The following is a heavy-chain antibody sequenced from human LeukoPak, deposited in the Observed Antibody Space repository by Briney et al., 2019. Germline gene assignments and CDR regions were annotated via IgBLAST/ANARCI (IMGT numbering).Heavy chain of an antibody. CDR3: TRGEVVVLDALDI. CDR1: GFTFSSYE. Sequence: QPGGSLGLSCAASGFTFSSYEMNWVRQAPGKGLEWVSYISSSGSTIYYADSVKGRFTISRDNAKNSLYLQMNSLRAEDTAVYYCTRGEVVVLDALDIWGQGTMVTVSS. D-gene: IGHD2-2*01. J-gene: IGHJ3*02. V-gene: IGHV3-48*03. CDR2: ISSSGSTI.